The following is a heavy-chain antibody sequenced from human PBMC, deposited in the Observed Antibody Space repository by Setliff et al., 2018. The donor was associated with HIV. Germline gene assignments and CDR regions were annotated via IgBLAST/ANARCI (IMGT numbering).Heavy chain of an antibody. CDR3: ECYNSDDGYFDN. Sequence: SETLSLTCTVSGGSISSGSYYWSWIRQPAGKGLEWIGRIYTSGSTNYNPSLKSRVTISLDTSRNQFSLKLSSVTAADTAVYYCECYNSDDGYFDNWGQGALVTVSS. V-gene: IGHV4-61*02. D-gene: IGHD2-8*01. J-gene: IGHJ4*02. CDR1: GGSISSGSYY. CDR2: IYTSGST.